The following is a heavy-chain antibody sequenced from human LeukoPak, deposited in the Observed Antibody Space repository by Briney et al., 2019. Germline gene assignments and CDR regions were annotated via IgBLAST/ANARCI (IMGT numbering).Heavy chain of an antibody. J-gene: IGHJ4*02. D-gene: IGHD3-16*01. V-gene: IGHV3-21*04. Sequence: GSLRLSCAASGFPFSSYSMNWVRPAPGKGLEWVSSISSSSSYIYYADSVKGRFTISRDNAKNSLYLQMNSLRAEDTAVYYCARNKKTYTPMGHWGQGTLVTVSS. CDR3: ARNKKTYTPMGH. CDR1: GFPFSSYS. CDR2: ISSSSSYI.